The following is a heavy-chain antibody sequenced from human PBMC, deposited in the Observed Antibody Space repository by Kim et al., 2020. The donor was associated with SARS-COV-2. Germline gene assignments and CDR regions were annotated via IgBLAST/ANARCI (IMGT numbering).Heavy chain of an antibody. CDR1: GGSFSGYY. V-gene: IGHV4-34*01. Sequence: SETLSLTCAVYGGSFSGYYWSWIRQPPGKGLEWIGEINHSGSTNYNPSLKSRVTISVDTSKNQFSLKLSSVTAADTAVYYCARGWATGSYWGQGTLVTVSS. J-gene: IGHJ4*02. D-gene: IGHD3-10*01. CDR2: INHSGST. CDR3: ARGWATGSY.